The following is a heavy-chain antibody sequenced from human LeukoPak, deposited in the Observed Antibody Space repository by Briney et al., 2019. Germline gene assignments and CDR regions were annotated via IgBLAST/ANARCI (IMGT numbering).Heavy chain of an antibody. V-gene: IGHV1-2*02. Sequence: AASVKVSCKASGYTFTGYYMHWVRQTPGQGLEWMGWINPNSGGTNYAQKFQGRATMTRDTSISTAYMELSRLRSDDTAVYYCAIIYYYDSSGYYYEDDYWGQGTLVTVSS. CDR1: GYTFTGYY. CDR2: INPNSGGT. CDR3: AIIYYYDSSGYYYEDDY. D-gene: IGHD3-22*01. J-gene: IGHJ4*02.